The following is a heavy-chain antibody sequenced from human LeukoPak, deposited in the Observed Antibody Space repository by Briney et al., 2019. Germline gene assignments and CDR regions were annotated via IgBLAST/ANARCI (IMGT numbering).Heavy chain of an antibody. CDR2: TYYRSTWYN. Sequence: QTLSLTCAISGDSVSSNSVTWNWIRQSPSRGLEWLGRTYYRSTWYNDYAVSVRGRITVNPDTSKNQFSLHLNSVTPEDTAVYYCARRLTQYNCFDPWGQGILVTVSS. V-gene: IGHV6-1*01. J-gene: IGHJ5*02. CDR3: ARRLTQYNCFDP. D-gene: IGHD2-21*02. CDR1: GDSVSSNSVT.